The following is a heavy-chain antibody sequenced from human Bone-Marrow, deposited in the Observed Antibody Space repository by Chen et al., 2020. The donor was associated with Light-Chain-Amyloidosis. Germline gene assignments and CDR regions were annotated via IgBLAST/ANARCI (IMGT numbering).Heavy chain of an antibody. CDR2: IREDGNEK. Sequence: EVRLVESGGGLVQPGVSLRLSCAASGDTFSRYFMGVVRQAPGKGVEWVANIREDGNEKYYVQSVKCRFTISRDNAKNAVYLQMHSLGAEDSAIYFCARESSVAAPYYLDYWGQGIRVTVSA. V-gene: IGHV3-7*01. CDR1: GDTFSRYF. D-gene: IGHD6-25*01. J-gene: IGHJ4*02. CDR3: ARESSVAAPYYLDY.